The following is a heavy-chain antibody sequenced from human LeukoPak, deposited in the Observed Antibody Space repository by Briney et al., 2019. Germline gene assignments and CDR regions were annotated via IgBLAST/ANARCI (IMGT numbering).Heavy chain of an antibody. Sequence: ASVKVSCKASGYTCTGYYMHWVRQAPGQGLECMGWINPNSGGTNYAQKFQGRVTMTRDTSISTAYMELSRLRSDDTAVYYCAREAYGYSSGRLFDYWGQGTLVTVSS. CDR1: GYTCTGYY. CDR2: INPNSGGT. J-gene: IGHJ4*02. CDR3: AREAYGYSSGRLFDY. V-gene: IGHV1-2*02. D-gene: IGHD6-19*01.